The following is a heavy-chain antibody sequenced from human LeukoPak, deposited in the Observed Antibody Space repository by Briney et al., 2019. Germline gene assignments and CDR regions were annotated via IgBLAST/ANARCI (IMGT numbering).Heavy chain of an antibody. CDR2: ISGNGGFT. D-gene: IGHD2-2*01. V-gene: IGHV3-23*01. CDR3: AKDADPRYCSSTSCYYV. CDR1: GLTFSSYG. Sequence: GGSLRLSGAASGLTFSSYGMSWVRQAPGKGLEWVSVISGNGGFTYYADSVKGRFTISRDNSKNTLYLQMNSLRAEDTAVYYCAKDADPRYCSSTSCYYVWGQGTTVTVSS. J-gene: IGHJ6*02.